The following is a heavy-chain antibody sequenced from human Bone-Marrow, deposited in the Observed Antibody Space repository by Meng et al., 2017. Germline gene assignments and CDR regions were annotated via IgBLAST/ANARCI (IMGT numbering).Heavy chain of an antibody. CDR1: GGSISTSGYY. CDR2: IGHSGFT. D-gene: IGHD6-19*01. J-gene: IGHJ5*02. V-gene: IGHV4-39*01. CDR3: VRSSAWVRTGFDP. Sequence: QPQLQESGPGLVRPSEALSLTCSVSGGSISTSGYYWGWIRQPPGKGLEWIGSIGHSGFTYYTPSLKSRVTVSIDTSRNQFSLWLTSVTAADTAGYYCVRSSAWVRTGFDPWGQGTLVTVSS.